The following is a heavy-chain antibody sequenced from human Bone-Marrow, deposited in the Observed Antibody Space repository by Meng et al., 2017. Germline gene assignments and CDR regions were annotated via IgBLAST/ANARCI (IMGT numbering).Heavy chain of an antibody. V-gene: IGHV1-2*06. CDR2: INPNSGGT. CDR1: GYTFTGYY. Sequence: ASVKVSCKASGYTFTGYYMHWVRQAPGQGLEWMGRINPNSGGTNYAQKFQGRVTMTRDTSISTAYMELSRLRSDDTAVYYGARLRSSTRGGFDPWGQGTLVTVSS. CDR3: ARLRSSTRGGFDP. D-gene: IGHD2-2*01. J-gene: IGHJ5*02.